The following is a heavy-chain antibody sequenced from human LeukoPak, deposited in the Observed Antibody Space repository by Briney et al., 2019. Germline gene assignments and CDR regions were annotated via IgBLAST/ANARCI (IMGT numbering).Heavy chain of an antibody. CDR2: ISYDGSNK. V-gene: IGHV3-30*18. CDR3: ANCYGDYDCASDY. D-gene: IGHD4-17*01. Sequence: GRSLRLSCAASGFTFSSYAMPWVRQAPGKGLEWVAVISYDGSNKYYADSVKGRFTISRDNSKNTLYLQMNSLRAEDTAVYYCANCYGDYDCASDYWGQGTLVTVSS. J-gene: IGHJ4*02. CDR1: GFTFSSYA.